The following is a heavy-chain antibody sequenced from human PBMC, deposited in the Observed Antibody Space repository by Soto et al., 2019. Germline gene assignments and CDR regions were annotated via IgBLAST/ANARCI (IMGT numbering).Heavy chain of an antibody. D-gene: IGHD3-3*01. Sequence: EVQLVESGGGLVQPGGSLRLSCAASGFTFSSYSMNWVRQAPGKGLEWVSYISSISSTIYYADSVKGRFTISRDNAKNSLYLQMNSLSAEDTAVYYCARFPLFGVVPGFDYWGQGTRVTVSS. J-gene: IGHJ4*02. CDR3: ARFPLFGVVPGFDY. CDR2: ISSISSTI. CDR1: GFTFSSYS. V-gene: IGHV3-48*01.